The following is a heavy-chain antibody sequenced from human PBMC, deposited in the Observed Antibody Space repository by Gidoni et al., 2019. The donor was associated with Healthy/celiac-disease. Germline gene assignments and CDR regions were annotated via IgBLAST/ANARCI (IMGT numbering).Heavy chain of an antibody. V-gene: IGHV3-23*01. CDR3: AKDPGPLIAVAGRFFDY. CDR2: ISGSGGST. J-gene: IGHJ4*02. CDR1: GFTFSRYA. D-gene: IGHD6-19*01. Sequence: EVQLLESGGGLVQPGGSLRLSCASSGFTFSRYAMSWVRQAPGKGLEWVSAISGSGGSTYYADSVKGRFTISRDNSKNTLYLQMNSLRAEDTAVYYCAKDPGPLIAVAGRFFDYWGQGTLVTVSS.